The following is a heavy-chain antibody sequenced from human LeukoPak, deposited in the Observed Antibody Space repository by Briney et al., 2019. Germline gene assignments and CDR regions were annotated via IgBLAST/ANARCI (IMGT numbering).Heavy chain of an antibody. J-gene: IGHJ4*02. CDR3: ARVGAYCTSSSCFDY. V-gene: IGHV1-18*01. CDR1: GYTFTSYG. Sequence: ASVKVSCKASGYTFTSYGISWVRQAPGQGLEWMGWISAYNGNADYAQKFRGRVTMTTDTPTSTAYMELRSLRSDDTAVYFCARVGAYCTSSSCFDYWGQGNLVTVSS. CDR2: ISAYNGNA. D-gene: IGHD2-2*01.